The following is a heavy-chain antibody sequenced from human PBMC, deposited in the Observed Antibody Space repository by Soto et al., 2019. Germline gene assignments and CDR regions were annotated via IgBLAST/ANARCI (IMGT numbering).Heavy chain of an antibody. Sequence: QVQLQQSGPGLVKPSQTLSLTCAISGDSVSSNSAAWNWIRQSPSRGLEWLGRTYYRSKWYNDYAVSVKSGISINTATSKNQFSLQLNSVTPEDTAVYYCARDDYGEVGATWGNWFDPWGQGTLVTVSS. V-gene: IGHV6-1*01. CDR3: ARDDYGEVGATWGNWFDP. D-gene: IGHD1-26*01. CDR2: TYYRSKWYN. CDR1: GDSVSSNSAA. J-gene: IGHJ5*02.